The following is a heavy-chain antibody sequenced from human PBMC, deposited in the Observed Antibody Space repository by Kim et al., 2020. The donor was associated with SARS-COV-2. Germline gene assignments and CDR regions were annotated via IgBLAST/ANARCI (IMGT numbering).Heavy chain of an antibody. D-gene: IGHD2-21*02. CDR2: ISSRGGTI. Sequence: GGSLRLSCAASGFTFSDYYMSWVRQAPGQGLEWVSYISSRGGTIYYADSVNGRFTISRDNSKNTLFLQINTLRADDTAVYYCARGGGDGYYHYFDFWGKG. CDR1: GFTFSDYY. V-gene: IGHV3-11*01. J-gene: IGHJ4*02. CDR3: ARGGGDGYYHYFDF.